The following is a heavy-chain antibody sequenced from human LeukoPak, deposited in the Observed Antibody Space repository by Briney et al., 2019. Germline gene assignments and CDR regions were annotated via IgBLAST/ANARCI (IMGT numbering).Heavy chain of an antibody. D-gene: IGHD1-26*01. CDR3: ARGSIVGATPGGLDYYYYYMDV. CDR2: IIPIFGTA. CDR1: GGTLSSYA. V-gene: IGHV1-69*13. Sequence: GASVKVSCKASGGTLSSYAISWVRQAPGQGLEWMGGIIPIFGTANYAQKFQGRVTITADESTSTAYMELSSLRSEDTAVYYCARGSIVGATPGGLDYYYYYMDVWGKGTTVTVSS. J-gene: IGHJ6*03.